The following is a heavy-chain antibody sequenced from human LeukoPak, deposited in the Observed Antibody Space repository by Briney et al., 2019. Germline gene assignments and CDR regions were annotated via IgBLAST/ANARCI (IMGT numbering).Heavy chain of an antibody. D-gene: IGHD3-22*01. Sequence: GGSLRLSCAASGFTFSSYAMSWVRQAPGKGLEWVSGISGSGGSTYYADSVKGRFTISRDNSKNTLYLQMNSLRAEDTAVYYCATGSGYYWADYWGQGTLVTVSS. CDR1: GFTFSSYA. CDR3: ATGSGYYWADY. J-gene: IGHJ4*02. CDR2: ISGSGGST. V-gene: IGHV3-23*01.